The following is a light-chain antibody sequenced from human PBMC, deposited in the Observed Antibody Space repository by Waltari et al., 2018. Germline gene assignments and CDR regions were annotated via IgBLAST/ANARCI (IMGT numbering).Light chain of an antibody. J-gene: IGKJ1*01. CDR3: QQSYRWT. Sequence: DIQMTKSPSPLPASVGDRVTITCRASQSISSYLNWYQQKPGKAPKILIYAASSLQSGVPSRFSGSGSGTDFTLTISSLQPEDFATYYCQQSYRWTFGQGTKVEIK. V-gene: IGKV1-39*01. CDR1: QSISSY. CDR2: AAS.